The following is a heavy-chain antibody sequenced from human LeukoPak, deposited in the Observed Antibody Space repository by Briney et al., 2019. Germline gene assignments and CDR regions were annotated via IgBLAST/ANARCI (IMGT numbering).Heavy chain of an antibody. CDR2: MKEDGGEI. CDR3: ARNPDAGTTDY. D-gene: IGHD1-1*01. V-gene: IGHV3-7*01. CDR1: AFTFSSYW. Sequence: GGSLRLSCEASAFTFSSYWMSWVRQAPGKGLEWVANMKEDGGEINYVDSVKGRFTISRDNAKNSLFLQMNSLRAEDTAFYYCARNPDAGTTDYWGQGTLVTVSS. J-gene: IGHJ4*02.